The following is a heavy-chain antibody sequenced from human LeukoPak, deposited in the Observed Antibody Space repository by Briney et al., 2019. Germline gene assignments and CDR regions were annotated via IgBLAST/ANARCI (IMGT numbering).Heavy chain of an antibody. V-gene: IGHV3-48*01. CDR3: ATPFDY. Sequence: PGGSLRLSCAASGFTFISYSMNWVRQAPGKGLEWVSYISGSSSTIYYADSVKGRFTISRDNAKNSLYLQMNSLRAEDTAVYYCATPFDYWRQGTLVTVSS. J-gene: IGHJ4*02. CDR2: ISGSSSTI. CDR1: GFTFISYS.